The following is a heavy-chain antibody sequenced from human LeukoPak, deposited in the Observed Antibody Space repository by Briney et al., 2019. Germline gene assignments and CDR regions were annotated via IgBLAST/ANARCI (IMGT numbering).Heavy chain of an antibody. CDR1: GYTFTSYV. Sequence: AASVKVSCKASGYTFTSYVISWVRQAPGQGLEWMGWISAYNGNTNYAQKLQGRVTMTRDTSTSTAYMELRSLRSDDTGGYYWARFVRGVIDYWGQGTLVTVSS. D-gene: IGHD3-10*02. J-gene: IGHJ4*02. CDR3: ARFVRGVIDY. V-gene: IGHV1-18*01. CDR2: ISAYNGNT.